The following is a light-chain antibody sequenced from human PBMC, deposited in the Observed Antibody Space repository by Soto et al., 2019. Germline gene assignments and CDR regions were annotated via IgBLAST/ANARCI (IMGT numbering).Light chain of an antibody. Sequence: EIVLTQSPVTLSLSPGERATLSCRASRSFASSYLGWYQQKPGQAPRLLIYAASTRATGIPDRFSGSGSATDFTLTISRLEPEDSAVYYSQHYDSSPPYTFGQGTKLEIK. CDR1: RSFASSY. V-gene: IGKV3-20*01. CDR3: QHYDSSPPYT. J-gene: IGKJ2*01. CDR2: AAS.